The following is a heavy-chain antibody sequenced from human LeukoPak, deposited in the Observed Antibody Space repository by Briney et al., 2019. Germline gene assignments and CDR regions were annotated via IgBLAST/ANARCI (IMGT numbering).Heavy chain of an antibody. D-gene: IGHD2-15*01. Sequence: GESLKISCKGSGYSFTNYWIAWVRQMPGKGLEWMGIIFPGGSDTRYSPSFQGQVTISADKTISTAYLQWSSLKASDTAIYCCARRGDNWFDPWGQGTLVTVSS. V-gene: IGHV5-51*01. CDR1: GYSFTNYW. CDR3: ARRGDNWFDP. CDR2: IFPGGSDT. J-gene: IGHJ5*02.